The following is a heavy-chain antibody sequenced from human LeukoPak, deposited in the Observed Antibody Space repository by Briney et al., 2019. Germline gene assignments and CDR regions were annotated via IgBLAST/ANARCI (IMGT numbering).Heavy chain of an antibody. CDR2: ISAYNGNT. CDR1: GYTFTSYD. V-gene: IGHV1-18*01. D-gene: IGHD1-26*01. CDR3: ARWGGSYFLH. J-gene: IGHJ1*01. Sequence: ASVKVSCKASGYTFTSYDINWLRQATGQGLEWMGWISAYNGNTNYAQKLQGRVTMTTDTSTSTAYMELRSLRSDDTAVYYCARWGGSYFLHWGQGTLVTVSS.